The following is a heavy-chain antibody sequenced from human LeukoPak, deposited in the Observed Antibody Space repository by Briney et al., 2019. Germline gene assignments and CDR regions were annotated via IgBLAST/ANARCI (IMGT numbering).Heavy chain of an antibody. D-gene: IGHD1-26*01. J-gene: IGHJ4*02. V-gene: IGHV1-69*13. CDR2: IIPIFGTA. CDR1: GGTFSSYA. CDR3: ARGGVGAAAFDY. Sequence: SVKVSCKASGGTFSSYAISWVRQAPGQGLEWMGGIIPIFGTANYAQKFQGRVTITADESTSTAYMELSSLRSEDTAVYYCARGGVGAAAFDYWGQGTLVTVSS.